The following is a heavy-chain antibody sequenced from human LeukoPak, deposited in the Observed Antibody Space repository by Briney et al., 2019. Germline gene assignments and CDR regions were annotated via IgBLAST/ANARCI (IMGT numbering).Heavy chain of an antibody. J-gene: IGHJ4*02. V-gene: IGHV3-30-3*01. CDR1: GFTFSSYA. D-gene: IGHD4-23*01. CDR2: ISYDGSNK. Sequence: AGGSLRLSCAASGFTFSSYAMHWVRQAPGKGLEWVAVISYDGSNKYYADSGKGRFTISRDNSKNTLYLQMNSLRAEDTAVYYCAGYGGSFSDFDYWGQGTLVTVSS. CDR3: AGYGGSFSDFDY.